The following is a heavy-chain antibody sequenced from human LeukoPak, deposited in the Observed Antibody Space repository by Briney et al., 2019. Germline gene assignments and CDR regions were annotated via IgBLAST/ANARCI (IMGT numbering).Heavy chain of an antibody. J-gene: IGHJ4*02. V-gene: IGHV3-23*01. CDR1: GFTFSSYA. CDR2: ISGSGGST. CDR3: AKDHYDSSGYSALTDY. Sequence: PGGSLRLSCAASGFTFSSYAMSWVRQAPGKGLEWVSAISGSGGSTYYADSVKGRFTISRDNSKNTLSLQMNSLRAEDTAVYYCAKDHYDSSGYSALTDYWGQGTLVTVSS. D-gene: IGHD3-22*01.